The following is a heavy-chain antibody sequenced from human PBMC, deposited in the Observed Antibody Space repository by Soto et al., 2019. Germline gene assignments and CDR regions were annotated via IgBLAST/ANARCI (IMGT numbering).Heavy chain of an antibody. J-gene: IGHJ6*02. V-gene: IGHV3-23*01. CDR1: GFTFSSYA. D-gene: IGHD1-7*01. CDR3: AKEANTNNWDYAYYYYGMDV. CDR2: ISGGGGST. Sequence: GGSLSLSCAASGFTFSSYAMSWVRQAPGKGLEWVSAISGGGGSTYYADSVKGRFTISRDNSKNTLYLQMNSLRAEDTAVYYCAKEANTNNWDYAYYYYGMDVWGQGTTVTVSS.